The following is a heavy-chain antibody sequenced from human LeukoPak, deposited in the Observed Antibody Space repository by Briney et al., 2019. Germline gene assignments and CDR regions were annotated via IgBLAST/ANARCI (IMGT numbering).Heavy chain of an antibody. CDR1: EFSVGSNY. CDR2: IYSGGST. V-gene: IGHV3-66*01. CDR3: AKYSYGPKNDY. J-gene: IGHJ4*02. D-gene: IGHD5-18*01. Sequence: GGSLRLSCAASEFSVGSNYMAWVRQAPGKGLEWVSLIYSGGSTYYADSVKGRFTISRDNSKNTLYLQMNSLRAEDTAVYYCAKYSYGPKNDYWGQGTLVTVSS.